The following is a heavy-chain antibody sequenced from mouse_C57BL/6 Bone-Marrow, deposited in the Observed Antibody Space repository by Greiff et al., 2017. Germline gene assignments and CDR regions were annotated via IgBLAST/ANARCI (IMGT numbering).Heavy chain of an antibody. D-gene: IGHD1-1*01. J-gene: IGHJ4*01. V-gene: IGHV1-80*01. CDR1: GYAFSSYW. CDR2: IYPGDGDT. Sequence: QVQLQQSGAELVKPGASVKISCKASGYAFSSYWMNWVKQRPGKGLEWIGQIYPGDGDTNYNGKFKGKATLTADKSSSPAYMQLSSLTSEDSAVYFCARGYYGSRLSMDYWGQGTSVTVSS. CDR3: ARGYYGSRLSMDY.